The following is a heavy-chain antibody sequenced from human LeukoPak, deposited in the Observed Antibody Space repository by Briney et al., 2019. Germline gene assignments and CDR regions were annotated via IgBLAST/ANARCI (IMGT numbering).Heavy chain of an antibody. CDR3: ARDGASGYLADY. CDR1: GYTLTCYY. CDR2: INPNSGGT. Sequence: ASVKVSCKASGYTLTCYYMHWVRQAPGQGLEWMGWINPNSGGTNYAQKFQGRVTMTRDTSISTAYMELSRLGSDDMAVYYCARDGASGYLADYWGQGTLVTVSS. J-gene: IGHJ4*02. V-gene: IGHV1-2*02. D-gene: IGHD3-3*01.